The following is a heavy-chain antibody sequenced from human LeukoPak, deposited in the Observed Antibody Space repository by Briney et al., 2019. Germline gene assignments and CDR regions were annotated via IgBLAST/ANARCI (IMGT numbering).Heavy chain of an antibody. CDR1: GFTFSSYA. Sequence: GGSLRLSCAASGFTFSSYAMHWVRQAPGKGLEWVAVISYDGSNKYYADSVKGRFTISRDNSKNTLYLQMNSLRAEDTAVYYCARDPYSNYDYYYYGMDVWGQVTTVTVTS. J-gene: IGHJ6*02. CDR3: ARDPYSNYDYYYYGMDV. CDR2: ISYDGSNK. D-gene: IGHD4-11*01. V-gene: IGHV3-30-3*01.